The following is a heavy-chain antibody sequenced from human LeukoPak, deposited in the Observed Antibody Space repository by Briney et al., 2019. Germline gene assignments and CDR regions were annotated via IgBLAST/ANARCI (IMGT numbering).Heavy chain of an antibody. CDR1: GYTFTGYY. D-gene: IGHD5-24*01. CDR3: ARTMASDPHFDY. CDR2: INPNSGGT. V-gene: IGHV1-2*02. J-gene: IGHJ4*02. Sequence: GPVKVSCKASGYTFTGYYMHWVRQAPGQGLEWMGWINPNSGGTNYAQKFQGRVTMTRDTSSSTAYMELSRLRSDDTAVYYCARTMASDPHFDYWGEGTLVTVSS.